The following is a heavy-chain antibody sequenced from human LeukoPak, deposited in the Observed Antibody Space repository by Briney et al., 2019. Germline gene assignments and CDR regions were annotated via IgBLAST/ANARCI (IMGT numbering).Heavy chain of an antibody. D-gene: IGHD2-2*01. CDR1: GYTFTSYY. CDR2: INPSGGST. J-gene: IGHJ6*03. Sequence: ASVKVSCKASGYTFTSYYMHWVRQVPGQGLEWMGIINPSGGSTSYAQKFQGRVTMTRDMSTSTVYMELSSLRSEDTAVYYCARDGRYCSSTSCYAGIYYYYYMDVWGKGTTVTVSS. V-gene: IGHV1-46*01. CDR3: ARDGRYCSSTSCYAGIYYYYYMDV.